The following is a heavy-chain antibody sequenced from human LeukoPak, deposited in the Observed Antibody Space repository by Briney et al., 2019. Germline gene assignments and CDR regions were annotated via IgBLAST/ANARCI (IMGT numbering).Heavy chain of an antibody. J-gene: IGHJ6*02. Sequence: SETLSLTCAVYGGSFSGYYWSWIRQPPGKGLEWIGEINHSGSTNYNPSLKSRVTISVDTSKNQFSLKLSSVTAADTAVYYCARDRLEQQLVGDYYYYGMDVWGQGTTVTVSS. D-gene: IGHD6-13*01. CDR2: INHSGST. V-gene: IGHV4-34*01. CDR1: GGSFSGYY. CDR3: ARDRLEQQLVGDYYYYGMDV.